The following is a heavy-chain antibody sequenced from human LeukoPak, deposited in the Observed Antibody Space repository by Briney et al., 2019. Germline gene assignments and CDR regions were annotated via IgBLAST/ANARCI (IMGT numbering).Heavy chain of an antibody. D-gene: IGHD3-9*01. CDR3: ASRAAPFDHFDY. J-gene: IGHJ4*02. CDR1: GFTFSSYG. CDR2: IRYDGSNK. Sequence: GGSLRLSCAASGFTFSSYGMHWVRQAPGKGLEWVAFIRYDGSNKYYADSLKGRFTISRDNSKNTLYLQMNSLRAEDTAVYYCASRAAPFDHFDYWGQGTLVTVSS. V-gene: IGHV3-30*02.